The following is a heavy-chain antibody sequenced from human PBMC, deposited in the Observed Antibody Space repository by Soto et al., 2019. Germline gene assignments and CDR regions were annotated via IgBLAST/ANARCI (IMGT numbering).Heavy chain of an antibody. V-gene: IGHV4-34*01. CDR1: GGSFSGYY. D-gene: IGHD4-17*01. J-gene: IGHJ1*01. CDR2: VKHIGIT. CDR3: ARKGALLIGDQGVYFQH. Sequence: QVQLQQWGAGLLKPSETLSLTCAVYGGSFSGYYWSWIRQTPGKGLEWIGEVKHIGITNYSPSLKSRVTISADISRNQFSLKLSSVTVADTAIYYCARKGALLIGDQGVYFQHWGQGTPVTVSS.